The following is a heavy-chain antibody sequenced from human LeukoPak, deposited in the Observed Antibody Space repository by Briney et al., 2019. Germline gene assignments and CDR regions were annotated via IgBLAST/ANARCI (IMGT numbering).Heavy chain of an antibody. Sequence: ASVKVSCKASGYTFTGYYIHWVRQAPGQGLEWMGWINPNSGGTNYAQKFQGRVTVTRDTSISTAYMEVTRLNSDDTAIYYCARDFFSEITYHGEIAYFDQWGPGTLVSVSS. CDR1: GYTFTGYY. CDR3: ARDFFSEITYHGEIAYFDQ. CDR2: INPNSGGT. V-gene: IGHV1-2*02. D-gene: IGHD3-16*01. J-gene: IGHJ4*02.